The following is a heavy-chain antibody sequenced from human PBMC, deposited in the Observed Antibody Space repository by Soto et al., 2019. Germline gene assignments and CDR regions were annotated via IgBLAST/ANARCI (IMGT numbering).Heavy chain of an antibody. CDR1: GFTFSSYT. Sequence: PGGSLRLSCAASGFTFSSYTMNWVRQAPGKGLEWVSYISGSSTYIYLVDSVKGRFSISRDNAQNSLYLQMNSLRAEDTAVYFCARDQEPLSDILTGSYKAAFDIWGQGAMVTVSS. V-gene: IGHV3-21*06. CDR3: ARDQEPLSDILTGSYKAAFDI. J-gene: IGHJ3*02. CDR2: ISGSSTYI. D-gene: IGHD3-9*01.